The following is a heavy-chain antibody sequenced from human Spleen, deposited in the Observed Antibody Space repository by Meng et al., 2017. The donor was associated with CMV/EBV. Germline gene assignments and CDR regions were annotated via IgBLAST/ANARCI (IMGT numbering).Heavy chain of an antibody. CDR2: MRQDGSEI. CDR3: ARDGPSLYDSNGFYFDY. CDR1: GFTFTGSW. J-gene: IGHJ4*02. D-gene: IGHD3-22*01. Sequence: GGSLRLSCAASGFTFTGSWMGWVRQPPGKGLEWVANMRQDGSEIYYEDSVKGRFIISRDNAKKSLYLQMNSLRVEDTAVYYCARDGPSLYDSNGFYFDYWGQGNLVTVSS. V-gene: IGHV3-7*01.